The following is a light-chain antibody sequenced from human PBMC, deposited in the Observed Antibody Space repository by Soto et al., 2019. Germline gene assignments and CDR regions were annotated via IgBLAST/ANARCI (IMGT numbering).Light chain of an antibody. CDR3: SSYTSRSTRV. J-gene: IGLJ3*02. V-gene: IGLV2-14*01. Sequence: QSALTQPASVSGSPGQSITISCTGTSSDVGGYNYVSWYQQHPGKAPKLIIYEVSNRPSGVSNRFSGSKSGNTAPLTISGLQAEDEAVYYCSSYTSRSTRVFGGGTKLTVL. CDR1: SSDVGGYNY. CDR2: EVS.